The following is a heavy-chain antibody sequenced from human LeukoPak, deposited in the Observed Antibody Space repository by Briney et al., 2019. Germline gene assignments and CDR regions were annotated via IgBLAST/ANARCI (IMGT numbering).Heavy chain of an antibody. J-gene: IGHJ4*02. V-gene: IGHV3-23*01. CDR3: AKNELLWFGELLIDY. Sequence: PGGSLRLSCAASGFTFSSYAMSWVRQAPGKGLEWVSAISGSGGSKYYADSVKGRFTISRDNSKNTLYLQMNSLRAEDTAVYYCAKNELLWFGELLIDYWGQGTLVTVSS. CDR1: GFTFSSYA. CDR2: ISGSGGSK. D-gene: IGHD3-10*01.